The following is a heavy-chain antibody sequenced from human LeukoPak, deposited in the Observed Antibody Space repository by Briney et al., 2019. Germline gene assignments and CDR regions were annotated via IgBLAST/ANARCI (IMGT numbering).Heavy chain of an antibody. CDR3: ARSSGYYYFDFDY. J-gene: IGHJ4*02. CDR1: GFTFSNYA. CDR2: ISGSGDST. D-gene: IGHD3-22*01. Sequence: GGSLRLSCAASGFTFSNYAMRWVRQAPGKGLEWVSGISGSGDSTYYADSVKGRFTISRDNAKNSLYLQMNSLRAEDTAVYYCARSSGYYYFDFDYWGRGTLVTVSS. V-gene: IGHV3-23*01.